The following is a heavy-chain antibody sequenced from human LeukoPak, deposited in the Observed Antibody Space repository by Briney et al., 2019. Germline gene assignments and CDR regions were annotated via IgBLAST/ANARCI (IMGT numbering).Heavy chain of an antibody. CDR2: IIPIFGTA. V-gene: IGHV1-69*13. CDR1: GGTFSSYA. Sequence: SVKVSCKASGGTFSSYAISWVRQAPGQGLEWMGGIIPIFGTANYAQKFQGRVTITADESTSTAYMELSGLRSEDTAVYYCASRSPGYSSSWYDLMAYWGQGTLVTVSS. D-gene: IGHD6-13*01. CDR3: ASRSPGYSSSWYDLMAY. J-gene: IGHJ4*02.